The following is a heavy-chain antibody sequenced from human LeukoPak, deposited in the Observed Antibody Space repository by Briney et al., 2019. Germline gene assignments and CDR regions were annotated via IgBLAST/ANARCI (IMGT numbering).Heavy chain of an antibody. V-gene: IGHV3-66*01. CDR1: GFTVSSNY. Sequence: GGSLRLSCAASGFTVSSNYMSWVRQAPGKGLEWVSVIYSGGSTYYADSVKGRFTISRDNSKNTLYLQMNSLRAEDTAVYYCARGSYYYYYGMDVWGQGTTVTVSS. CDR3: ARGSYYYYYGMDV. J-gene: IGHJ6*02. CDR2: IYSGGST. D-gene: IGHD6-6*01.